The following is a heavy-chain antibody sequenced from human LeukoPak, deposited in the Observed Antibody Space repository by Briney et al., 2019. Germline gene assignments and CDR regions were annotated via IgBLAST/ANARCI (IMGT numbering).Heavy chain of an antibody. CDR2: ISAYNGNT. D-gene: IGHD6-6*01. J-gene: IGHJ3*02. V-gene: IGHV1-18*01. CDR1: GYTFTSYG. Sequence: ASVKVSCKASGYTFTSYGISWVRQAPGQGLEWMGWISAYNGNTNYAQKLQGRVTMTTDTSTSTAYMELRSLRSDDTAVYYCARDRIAARSFDAFDIWGQGTMVTVSS. CDR3: ARDRIAARSFDAFDI.